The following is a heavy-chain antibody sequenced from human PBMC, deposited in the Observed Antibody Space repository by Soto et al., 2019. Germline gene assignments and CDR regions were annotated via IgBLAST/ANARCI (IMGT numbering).Heavy chain of an antibody. V-gene: IGHV3-49*04. CDR3: TRDPVTGTYNWFDP. D-gene: IGHD1-7*01. Sequence: EVQLVESGGGLVQPGRSLRLSCTASGFTFGDYAMSWVRQAPGKGLEWVGFIRSKAYGGTTEYAASVKGRFTISRDDSKSIAYLQMNSLKTEDTAVYFCTRDPVTGTYNWFDPWGQGTLVTVSS. CDR1: GFTFGDYA. J-gene: IGHJ5*02. CDR2: IRSKAYGGTT.